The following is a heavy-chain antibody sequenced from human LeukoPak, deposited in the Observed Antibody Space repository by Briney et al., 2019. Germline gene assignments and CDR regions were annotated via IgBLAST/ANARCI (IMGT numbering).Heavy chain of an antibody. CDR3: ARNNAGVGGHIDY. CDR2: ISSRGSTI. J-gene: IGHJ4*02. D-gene: IGHD1-14*01. CDR1: GFTFSDYY. V-gene: IGHV3-11*01. Sequence: GGSLRLSCAASGFTFSDYYMSWIRQAPGEGLEWVSYISSRGSTIYYADSVKGRFTISRDNAKNSLYLQMNTLRAEDTAVYYCARNNAGVGGHIDYWGQGTLVTVSS.